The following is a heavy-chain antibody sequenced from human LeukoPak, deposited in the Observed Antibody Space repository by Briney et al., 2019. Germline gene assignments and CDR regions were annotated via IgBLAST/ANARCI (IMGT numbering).Heavy chain of an antibody. J-gene: IGHJ4*02. CDR3: AKPNWNYISDYFDY. Sequence: GGSLGLSCAASGFTFGTYAMSWVRQAPGKGLEWVSLISDGGGDTYYADSVKGRFTISRDNSKNTLYLQMNSLRADDSAVYYCAKPNWNYISDYFDYWGQGTLVTVSS. CDR2: ISDGGGDT. CDR1: GFTFGTYA. V-gene: IGHV3-23*01. D-gene: IGHD1-7*01.